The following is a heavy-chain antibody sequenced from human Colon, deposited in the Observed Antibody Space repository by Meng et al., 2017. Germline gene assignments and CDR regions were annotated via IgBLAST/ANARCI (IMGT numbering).Heavy chain of an antibody. D-gene: IGHD2-21*01. J-gene: IGHJ5*02. CDR1: GGSLSGYY. Sequence: QVQLQQWGAGLLKPSETLSLTCAVYGGSLSGYYWSWIRQPPGKGLEWIGYIHFSGSTYYNPSLNSRITISVDMSRNQFSLRLTSVTSADMAVYYCARVNSDCGGVMCYKGWFDPWGQGTLVTVSS. V-gene: IGHV4-34*02. CDR3: ARVNSDCGGVMCYKGWFDP. CDR2: IHFSGST.